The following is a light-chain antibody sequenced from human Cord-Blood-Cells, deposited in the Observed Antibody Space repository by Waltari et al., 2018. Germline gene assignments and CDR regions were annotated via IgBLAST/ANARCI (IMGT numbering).Light chain of an antibody. CDR3: QQYYSTPFT. CDR2: WAS. CDR1: QSVLYSSNNKNY. Sequence: DIVMTQSPDSLAVSLGERATINCKSSQSVLYSSNNKNYLAWYQQKPGQPPKLLIYWASTRESGVHDRFSGSGSGTDFTLTISSLQDEDVAVYYCQQYYSTPFTFGPGTKVDIK. V-gene: IGKV4-1*01. J-gene: IGKJ3*01.